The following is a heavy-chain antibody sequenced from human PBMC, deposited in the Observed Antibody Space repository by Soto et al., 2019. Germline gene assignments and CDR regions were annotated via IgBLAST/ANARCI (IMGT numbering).Heavy chain of an antibody. Sequence: GGSLRLSCIASGFTFSSYGMHWVRQAPGKGLEWVAVILYDGSHKYYADSVKGRFTISRDNSKNTLYLQMNSLRAEDTAVYYCARDRPTYYYDSSGYFNDAFDIWGQGTMVTVSS. D-gene: IGHD3-22*01. CDR2: ILYDGSHK. CDR3: ARDRPTYYYDSSGYFNDAFDI. J-gene: IGHJ3*02. CDR1: GFTFSSYG. V-gene: IGHV3-33*01.